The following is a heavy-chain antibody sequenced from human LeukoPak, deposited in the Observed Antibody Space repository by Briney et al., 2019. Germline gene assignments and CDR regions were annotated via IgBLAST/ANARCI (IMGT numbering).Heavy chain of an antibody. J-gene: IGHJ6*02. V-gene: IGHV3-53*01. D-gene: IGHD2-15*01. CDR3: ASPYCSGGSCYSGGDHYYYYGMDV. CDR1: GFTFSSYA. CDR2: IYSGGST. Sequence: GGSLRLSCAASGFTFSSYAMHWVRQAPGKGLEWVSVIYSGGSTYYADSVKGRFTISRDNSKNTLYLQMNSLRAEDTAVYYCASPYCSGGSCYSGGDHYYYYGMDVWGQGTTVTVSS.